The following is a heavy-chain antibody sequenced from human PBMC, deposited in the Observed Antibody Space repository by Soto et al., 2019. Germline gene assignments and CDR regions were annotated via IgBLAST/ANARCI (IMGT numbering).Heavy chain of an antibody. J-gene: IGHJ4*02. Sequence: PSQTLSLTCAISGDSVSSNTAAWHWIRQSPSRGLEWLGRTYYKSKWYYNYAVSVKSRINVNPDTSKNQFSLQLNSVTPEDTAVYYCARESGSGNDLDAFDYWGQGTLVTVSS. V-gene: IGHV6-1*01. CDR3: ARESGSGNDLDAFDY. CDR1: GDSVSSNTAA. CDR2: TYYKSKWYY. D-gene: IGHD5-12*01.